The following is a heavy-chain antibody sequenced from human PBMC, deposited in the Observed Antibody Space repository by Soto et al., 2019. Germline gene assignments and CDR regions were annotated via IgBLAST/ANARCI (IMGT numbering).Heavy chain of an antibody. CDR2: ISSSSSTI. Sequence: GGSLRLSCAASGFTFSSYSMNWVRQAPGKGLEWVSYISSSSSTIYYADSVKGRFTISRDNAKNSLYLQMNSLRAEDTAVYYCARDQHYDFWEFYYYYMDVWGKGTTVTVSS. V-gene: IGHV3-48*01. D-gene: IGHD3-3*01. CDR1: GFTFSSYS. J-gene: IGHJ6*03. CDR3: ARDQHYDFWEFYYYYMDV.